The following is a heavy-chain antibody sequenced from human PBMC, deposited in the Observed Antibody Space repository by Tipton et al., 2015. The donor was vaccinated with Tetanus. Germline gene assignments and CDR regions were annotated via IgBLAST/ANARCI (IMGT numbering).Heavy chain of an antibody. J-gene: IGHJ4*02. CDR2: IYYNGNT. CDR3: ARMGFTYGQVVY. V-gene: IGHV4-39*07. CDR1: GGSISSGTYY. Sequence: TLSLTCIVSGGSISSGTYYWDWIRQPPGKGLEWIGNIYYNGNTLQNPSLKSRVTISADMSKNQFSLKLTSVTAADTATYYCARMGFTYGQVVYWGQGTLVTVAS. D-gene: IGHD5-18*01.